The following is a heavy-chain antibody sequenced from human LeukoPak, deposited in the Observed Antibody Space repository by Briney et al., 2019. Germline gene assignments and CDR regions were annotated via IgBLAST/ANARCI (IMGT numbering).Heavy chain of an antibody. J-gene: IGHJ4*02. V-gene: IGHV3-15*01. CDR2: IKSKGDGGTT. Sequence: GGSLRLSCAASGSGFSFSNAWMIWVRQAPGKGLEWVGRIKSKGDGGTTDYAAPVKGRFTMSRDDSKSTLYLQMNSLKVEDTAIYYCSTDWYDYWGQGTLVTVSS. CDR3: STDWYDY. CDR1: GSGFSFSNAW. D-gene: IGHD6-13*01.